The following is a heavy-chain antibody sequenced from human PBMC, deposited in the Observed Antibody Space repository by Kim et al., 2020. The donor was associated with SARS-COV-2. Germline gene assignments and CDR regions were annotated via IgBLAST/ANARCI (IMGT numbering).Heavy chain of an antibody. V-gene: IGHV3-74*01. CDR1: GFTFSSYW. Sequence: GGSLRLSCSASGFTFSSYWMFWVRLAPGKGLVWVSRIDSDGSSTNYADSVKGRFTISRDNAKNTLNLQMNSLGAEDTAVYYCVRGITGSRGGMDVWGQGTTVTVSS. J-gene: IGHJ6*02. D-gene: IGHD1-7*01. CDR2: IDSDGSST. CDR3: VRGITGSRGGMDV.